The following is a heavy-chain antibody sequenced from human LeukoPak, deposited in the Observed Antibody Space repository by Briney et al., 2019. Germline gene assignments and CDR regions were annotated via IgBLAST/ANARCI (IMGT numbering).Heavy chain of an antibody. V-gene: IGHV4-39*07. CDR3: AREGPLNWFDP. Sequence: SETLSLTCNISGGSISSSSYYWAWIRQPPGMGLEWIGTIYYSGSTDYNPSLKSRVIISVDTSNNQLSLKVKSLTAADTAVYYCAREGPLNWFDPWGQGTLVTVSS. CDR2: IYYSGST. CDR1: GGSISSSSYY. J-gene: IGHJ5*02.